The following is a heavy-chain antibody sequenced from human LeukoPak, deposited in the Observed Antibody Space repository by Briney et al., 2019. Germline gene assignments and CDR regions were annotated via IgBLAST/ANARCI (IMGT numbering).Heavy chain of an antibody. CDR3: AREKYYYYMDV. CDR2: INAGNGVT. Sequence: ASVKVSCKASGYTFSNYYMHWVRQAPGQGLEWMGRINAGNGVTNFAQKFQGRVTMTRDKSISTAYMELSRLRSDDTAVYYCAREKYYYYMDVWGKGTTVTVSS. V-gene: IGHV1-2*06. CDR1: GYTFSNYY. J-gene: IGHJ6*03.